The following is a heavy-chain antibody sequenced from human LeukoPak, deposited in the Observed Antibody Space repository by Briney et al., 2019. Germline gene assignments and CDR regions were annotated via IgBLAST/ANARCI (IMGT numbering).Heavy chain of an antibody. Sequence: GGSLRLSCTASAFTFSRYWMHWVRQVPGKGLAWVSRINTEGGTFYSDSVKGRFTISRDNGKNTLYLQINSLRVEDTAVYYCARDSGGDEAFDLWGQGTKVVVSS. D-gene: IGHD2-21*01. V-gene: IGHV3-74*01. CDR2: INTEGGT. CDR1: AFTFSRYW. J-gene: IGHJ3*01. CDR3: ARDSGGDEAFDL.